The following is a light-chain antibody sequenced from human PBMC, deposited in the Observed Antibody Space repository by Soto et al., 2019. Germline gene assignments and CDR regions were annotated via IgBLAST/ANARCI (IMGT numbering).Light chain of an antibody. V-gene: IGKV1-5*03. CDR3: QQYSYFAT. CDR2: KAS. J-gene: IGKJ1*01. Sequence: DIQMTQSPSTLSASVGDRVTITCRASQSISSWLTWYQQKAGQAPKLLIYKASIVESGVPSRFSGSGSGTEFTLTISSLQPDDSATYYCQQYSYFATFGQRTRVEVK. CDR1: QSISSW.